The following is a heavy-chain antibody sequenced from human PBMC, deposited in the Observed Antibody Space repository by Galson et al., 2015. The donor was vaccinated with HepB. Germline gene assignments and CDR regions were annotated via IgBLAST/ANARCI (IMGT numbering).Heavy chain of an antibody. Sequence: CAISGDSVSSDSVAWNWFRQSPSRGLEWLGRTYYRSKWYNEYALAVKSRISINPDTSKNQFSLQLKYVTPEDTAVYYCARGIVILPSATQFDPWGQGTLVTVSS. CDR2: TYYRSKWYN. CDR1: GDSVSSDSVA. J-gene: IGHJ5*02. D-gene: IGHD2-2*01. CDR3: ARGIVILPSATQFDP. V-gene: IGHV6-1*01.